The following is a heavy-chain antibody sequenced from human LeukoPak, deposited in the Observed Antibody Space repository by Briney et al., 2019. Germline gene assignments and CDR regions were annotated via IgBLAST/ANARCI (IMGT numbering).Heavy chain of an antibody. CDR1: GFTFSSYA. CDR3: AIVVVVAASPTDY. Sequence: PGGSLRLSCAASGFTFSSYAMSWVRQAPGKGLEWVSVIYSGGSTYYADSVKGRFTISRHNSKNTLYLQMNSLRAEDTAVYYCAIVVVVAASPTDYWDQGTLVTVSS. D-gene: IGHD2-15*01. J-gene: IGHJ4*02. V-gene: IGHV3-53*04. CDR2: IYSGGST.